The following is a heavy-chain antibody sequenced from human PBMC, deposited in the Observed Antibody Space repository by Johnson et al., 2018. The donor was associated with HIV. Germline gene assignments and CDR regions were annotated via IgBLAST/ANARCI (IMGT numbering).Heavy chain of an antibody. V-gene: IGHV3-38*03. CDR1: GFTVSSNE. J-gene: IGHJ3*02. Sequence: VQLVESGGGLVQPGGSLRLSCAASGFTVSSNEMSWVRQAPGKGLEWVSSISGGSTYYADSVKGRFTISRDNSKNTLYLQLNSLRVEDTAMYYCARGPILEWLSGDGFDMWGQGTKVTV. CDR3: ARGPILEWLSGDGFDM. D-gene: IGHD3-3*01. CDR2: ISGGST.